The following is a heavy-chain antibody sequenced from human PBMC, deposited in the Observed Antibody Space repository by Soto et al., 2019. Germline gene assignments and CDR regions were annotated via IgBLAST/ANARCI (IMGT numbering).Heavy chain of an antibody. CDR2: IYYSGST. J-gene: IGHJ4*02. V-gene: IGHV4-39*01. CDR1: DGSISSSFYY. D-gene: IGHD6-13*01. Sequence: QLQLQESGPGLVKPSETLSLTCTVSDGSISSSFYYWGWIRQPPGKGLEWIGGIYYSGSTYYNPSLKSRITISVDTSKIQFSLRLSSVTAADTAVYYCARPYSSSWNFDYWGQGTLVTVAS. CDR3: ARPYSSSWNFDY.